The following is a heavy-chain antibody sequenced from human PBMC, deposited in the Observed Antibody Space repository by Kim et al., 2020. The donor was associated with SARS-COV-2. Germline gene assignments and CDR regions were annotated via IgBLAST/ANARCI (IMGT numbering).Heavy chain of an antibody. CDR3: AKLLYGDYEVGIFDY. D-gene: IGHD4-17*01. CDR2: ISGSGGST. Sequence: GGSLRLSCAASGFTFSSYAMSWVRQAPGKGLEWVSAISGSGGSTYYADSVKGRFTISRDNSKNTLYLQMNSLRAEDTAVYYCAKLLYGDYEVGIFDYWGQGTLVTVSS. V-gene: IGHV3-23*01. J-gene: IGHJ4*02. CDR1: GFTFSSYA.